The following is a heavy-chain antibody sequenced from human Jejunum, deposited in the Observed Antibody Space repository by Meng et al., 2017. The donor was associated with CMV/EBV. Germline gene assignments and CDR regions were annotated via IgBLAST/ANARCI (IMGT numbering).Heavy chain of an antibody. CDR3: ARSPIPRYYNWIDP. CDR1: GGSISSDNYY. CDR2: ISTSGST. D-gene: IGHD3-10*01. J-gene: IGHJ5*02. Sequence: QVQLQESGPGLVKPSQXLSLTCTVSGGSISSDNYYWSWIRQPARKGREWIGRISTSGSTNYNPSLKSRVTISIDTSKNQFSLKLTSVTAADTAVYYCARSPIPRYYNWIDPWGQGTLVTVSS. V-gene: IGHV4-61*02.